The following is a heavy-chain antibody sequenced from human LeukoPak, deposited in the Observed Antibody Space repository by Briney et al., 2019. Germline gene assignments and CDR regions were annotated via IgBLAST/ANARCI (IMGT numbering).Heavy chain of an antibody. CDR1: GESISSLNW. CDR2: VHHAGSS. Sequence: SETLSLTCAVSGESISSLNWWSWVRQPPGKGLEWIGEVHHAGSSNYNPSLKSRVTISVDTSKNQFSLKLSSVTAADTAVYYCARGLNPYGDYGVGWFDPWGQGTLVTVSS. D-gene: IGHD4-17*01. V-gene: IGHV4-4*02. CDR3: ARGLNPYGDYGVGWFDP. J-gene: IGHJ5*02.